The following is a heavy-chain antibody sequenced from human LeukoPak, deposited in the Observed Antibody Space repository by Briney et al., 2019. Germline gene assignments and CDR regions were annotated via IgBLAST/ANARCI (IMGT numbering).Heavy chain of an antibody. D-gene: IGHD2-15*01. J-gene: IGHJ4*02. V-gene: IGHV1-24*01. CDR1: GYTLTELS. Sequence: ASVNVSCKVSGYTLTELSMHWVRQAPGKGLEWMGGFDPEDGETIYAQKFQGRVTMSEDTSTDTAYMELSSLRSEDTAVYYCATAIPIVVVVAATPFDYWGQGTLVTVSS. CDR2: FDPEDGET. CDR3: ATAIPIVVVVAATPFDY.